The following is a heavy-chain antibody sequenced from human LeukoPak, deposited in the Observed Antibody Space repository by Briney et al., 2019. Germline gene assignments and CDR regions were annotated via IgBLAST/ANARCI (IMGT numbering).Heavy chain of an antibody. D-gene: IGHD3-22*01. CDR2: INPSGGST. CDR3: ARDKRNTMIVVVSHYYYYGMDV. Sequence: ASVKVSCKASGYTFTSYYMHWVRQAPGQGLEWMGIINPSGGSTSYAQKFQGRVTMTRDTSTSTVYMELSSLRSEDTAVYYCARDKRNTMIVVVSHYYYYGMDVWGQGTTVTVSS. CDR1: GYTFTSYY. V-gene: IGHV1-46*01. J-gene: IGHJ6*02.